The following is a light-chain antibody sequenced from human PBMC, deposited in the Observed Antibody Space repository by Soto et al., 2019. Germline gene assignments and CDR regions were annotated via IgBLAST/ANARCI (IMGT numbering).Light chain of an antibody. CDR2: NNN. J-gene: IGLJ3*02. Sequence: QSVLTQPPSVSGAPGQRVTISCTGSSSNIGAGYDVQWYQQLPGTAPKLLMSNNNNRPSGVPDRFSGSKSDTSASLAITGIQAEDEADYYCQSFDRSLSGWVFGGGTKLTVL. V-gene: IGLV1-40*01. CDR1: SSNIGAGYD. CDR3: QSFDRSLSGWV.